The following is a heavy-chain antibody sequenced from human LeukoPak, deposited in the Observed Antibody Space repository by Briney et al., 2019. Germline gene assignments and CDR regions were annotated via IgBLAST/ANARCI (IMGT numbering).Heavy chain of an antibody. CDR3: ARAWGVVPAAGG. J-gene: IGHJ4*02. CDR2: IYYSGST. Sequence: SETLSLTCTVSGGSISSYYWGWIRQPPGKGLEWIGSIYYSGSTYYNPSLKSRVTISVDTSKNQFSLKLSSVTAADTAVYYCARAWGVVPAAGGWGQGTLVTVSS. D-gene: IGHD2-2*01. V-gene: IGHV4-39*01. CDR1: GGSISSYY.